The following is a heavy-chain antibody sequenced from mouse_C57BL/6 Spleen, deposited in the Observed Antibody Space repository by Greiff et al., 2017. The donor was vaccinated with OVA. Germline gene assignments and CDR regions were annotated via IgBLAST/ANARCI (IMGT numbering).Heavy chain of an antibody. J-gene: IGHJ4*01. CDR3: ARRGSGYVDYYAMDY. Sequence: EADGIDFSRYWMSWVRRAPGKGLEWIGEINQDSSTINYAPSLKDKFIISRDNAKNTMYLQMSKVRSEDTALYYCARRGSGYVDYYAMDYWGQGTSVTVSS. CDR2: INQDSSTI. V-gene: IGHV4-1*01. D-gene: IGHD3-2*02. CDR1: GIDFSRYW.